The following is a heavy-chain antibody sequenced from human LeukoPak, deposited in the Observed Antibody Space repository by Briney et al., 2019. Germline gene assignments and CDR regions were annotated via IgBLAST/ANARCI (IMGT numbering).Heavy chain of an antibody. CDR3: ARGGPGGWSSDY. CDR2: INHGGST. CDR1: GGSFSGYY. V-gene: IGHV4-34*01. Sequence: PSETLSLTCAVYGGSFSGYYWSWIRQPPGKGLEWIGEINHGGSTNYNPSLKSRVTISVDTSKNQFSLKLSSVTAADTAVYYCARGGPGGWSSDYWGQGTLVTVSS. D-gene: IGHD6-19*01. J-gene: IGHJ4*02.